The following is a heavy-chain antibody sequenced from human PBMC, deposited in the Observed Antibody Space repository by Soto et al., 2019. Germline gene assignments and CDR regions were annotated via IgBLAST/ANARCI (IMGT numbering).Heavy chain of an antibody. CDR2: IYYSGST. V-gene: IGHV4-59*01. Sequence: SETLSLTCTVSGGSISSYYWSWIRQPPGKGLEWIGYIYYSGSTNYNPSLKSRVTISVDTSKNQFSLKLSSVTAADTAVYYCARAYGVVVYYGMDVWGQGTTVTVSS. CDR1: GGSISSYY. D-gene: IGHD2-8*01. J-gene: IGHJ6*02. CDR3: ARAYGVVVYYGMDV.